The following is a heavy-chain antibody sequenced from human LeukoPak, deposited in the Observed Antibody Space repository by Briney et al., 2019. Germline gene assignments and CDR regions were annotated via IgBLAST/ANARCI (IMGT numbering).Heavy chain of an antibody. Sequence: SSVKVSCKASGGTFSSYAISWVRQAPGQGLEWMGRIIPILGTANYAQKFQGRVTITTDESTSTAYMELSSLRSEDTAVYYCARGDQFLYYYDSNPFDYWGQGTLVTVSS. V-gene: IGHV1-69*11. CDR3: ARGDQFLYYYDSNPFDY. CDR1: GGTFSSYA. D-gene: IGHD3-22*01. J-gene: IGHJ4*02. CDR2: IIPILGTA.